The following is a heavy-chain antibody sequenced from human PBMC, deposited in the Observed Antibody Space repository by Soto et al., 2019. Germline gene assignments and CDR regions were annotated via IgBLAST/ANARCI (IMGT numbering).Heavy chain of an antibody. V-gene: IGHV3-72*01. CDR3: ARSDISGYVAY. Sequence: GGSLRLSCAASGFTSSDYYMDWVRQAPGTGLEWVVRSRNRANSHSTEYAASVKGRFTVSRDDPKNSVYPQMNSLTIDDTAVYHCARSDISGYVAYGGQGTQVPVSS. CDR2: SRNRANSHST. D-gene: IGHD3-22*01. J-gene: IGHJ4*02. CDR1: GFTSSDYY.